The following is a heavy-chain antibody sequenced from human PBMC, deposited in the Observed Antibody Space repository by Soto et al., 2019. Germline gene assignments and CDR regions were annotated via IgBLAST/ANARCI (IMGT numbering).Heavy chain of an antibody. CDR1: GFTFSSYS. CDR3: ARASPPIDY. V-gene: IGHV3-48*01. CDR2: ISSSSSTI. Sequence: EVQLVESGGGLVQPGGSLRLSCAASGFTFSSYSMNWVRQAPGKGLEWVSYISSSSSTIYYADSVKGRFTISRDNAKNSLDLQMNSLRAEDTAVYYCARASPPIDYWGQGTLVTVSS. J-gene: IGHJ4*02.